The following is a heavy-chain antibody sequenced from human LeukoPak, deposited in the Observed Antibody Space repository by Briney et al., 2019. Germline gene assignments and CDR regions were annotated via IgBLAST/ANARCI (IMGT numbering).Heavy chain of an antibody. CDR2: ISGSGGST. D-gene: IGHD3-10*01. Sequence: PGGSLRLSCAASGFTFSSYGMSWVRQAPGKGLEWVSGISGSGGSTNYADSMKGRFTISRDNSKNTLYLQMNSLRAEDTAVYYCARRSMVRGVIPRELDYWGQGTLVTVSS. CDR3: ARRSMVRGVIPRELDY. V-gene: IGHV3-23*01. CDR1: GFTFSSYG. J-gene: IGHJ4*02.